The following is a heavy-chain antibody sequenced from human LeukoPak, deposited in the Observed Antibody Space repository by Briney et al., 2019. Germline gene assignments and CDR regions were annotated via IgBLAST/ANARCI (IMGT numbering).Heavy chain of an antibody. CDR1: GGSISRSNYY. J-gene: IGHJ4*02. CDR2: IYYTWTT. V-gene: IGHV4-39*01. D-gene: IGHD2-21*02. CDR3: ARHPCGSDCYSPYYFDY. Sequence: SETLSLTCTVSGGSISRSNYYWGWIRQPPGKGLEWIGSIYYTWTTYYNPSFKSRVTISIDTSTNHFSLSLSSVTAADTAVYYCARHPCGSDCYSPYYFDYWGQGTLVTVSS.